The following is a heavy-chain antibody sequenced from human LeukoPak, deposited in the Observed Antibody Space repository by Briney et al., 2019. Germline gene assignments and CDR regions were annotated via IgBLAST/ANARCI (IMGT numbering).Heavy chain of an antibody. CDR3: TRDLHDYGDYTNWFDP. CDR1: GFTFGDYA. J-gene: IGHJ5*02. Sequence: GGSLRLSCTASGFTFGDYAMSWFRQAPGKGLEWVGFIRSKAYGGTTEYAASVKRRFTISRDDSKSIAYLQMNSLKTEDTAVYYRTRDLHDYGDYTNWFDPWGQGTLVTVSS. CDR2: IRSKAYGGTT. V-gene: IGHV3-49*03. D-gene: IGHD4-17*01.